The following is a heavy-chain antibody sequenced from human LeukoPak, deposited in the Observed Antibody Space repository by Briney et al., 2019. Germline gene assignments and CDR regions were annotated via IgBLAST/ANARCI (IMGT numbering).Heavy chain of an antibody. J-gene: IGHJ4*02. CDR1: GGSFSGYY. CDR2: INHSGST. Sequence: SETLSLTCAVYGGSFSGYYWSWIRQPPGKGLEWIGEINHSGSTNYNPSLKSRVTISVDTSKNQFSLKLSSVTAADTAVYHCARGGLESHIVVVTAIGYYFDYWGQGTLVTVSS. V-gene: IGHV4-34*01. D-gene: IGHD2-21*02. CDR3: ARGGLESHIVVVTAIGYYFDY.